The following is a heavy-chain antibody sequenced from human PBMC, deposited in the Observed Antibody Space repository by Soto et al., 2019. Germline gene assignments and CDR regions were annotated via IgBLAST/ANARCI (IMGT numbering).Heavy chain of an antibody. D-gene: IGHD6-13*01. CDR1: GYSFTSYW. Sequence: GESLKISCKGSGYSFTSYWISWARQMPGKGLEWMGRIDPSDSYTNYSPSFQGHVTISADKSISTAYLQWSSLKASDTAMYYCASGYSSSSGVDYYYGMDVWGQGTTVTV. V-gene: IGHV5-10-1*01. CDR3: ASGYSSSSGVDYYYGMDV. J-gene: IGHJ6*02. CDR2: IDPSDSYT.